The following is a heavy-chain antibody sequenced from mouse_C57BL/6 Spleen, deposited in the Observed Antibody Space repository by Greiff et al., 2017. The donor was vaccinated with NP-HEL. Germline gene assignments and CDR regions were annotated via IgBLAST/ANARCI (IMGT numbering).Heavy chain of an antibody. CDR1: GYSITSGYD. J-gene: IGHJ2*01. D-gene: IGHD2-4*01. CDR2: ISYSGST. V-gene: IGHV3-1*01. CDR3: ARADDYDLYFDY. Sequence: EVKLQESGPGMVKPSQSLSLTCTVTGYSITSGYDWHWIRHFPGNKLEWMGYISYSGSTNYNPSLKSRISITHDTSKNHFFLKLNSVTTEDTATYYCARADDYDLYFDYWGQGTTLTVSS.